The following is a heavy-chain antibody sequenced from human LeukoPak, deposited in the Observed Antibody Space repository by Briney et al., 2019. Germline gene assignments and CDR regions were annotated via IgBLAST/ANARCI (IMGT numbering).Heavy chain of an antibody. V-gene: IGHV4-59*11. Sequence: SETLSLTCTVSGGSISGQYWSLIRQPPGKGLEWIGYIYYSGSTNYNPSLKSRVTISVDTSKNQFSLKLSSVTAADTAVYYCARDRVRDYYDSSGPKDAFDIWGQGTMVTVSS. CDR3: ARDRVRDYYDSSGPKDAFDI. CDR2: IYYSGST. CDR1: GGSISGQY. D-gene: IGHD3-22*01. J-gene: IGHJ3*02.